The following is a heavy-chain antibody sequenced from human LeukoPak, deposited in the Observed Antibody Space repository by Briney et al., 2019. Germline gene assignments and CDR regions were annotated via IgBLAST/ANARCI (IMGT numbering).Heavy chain of an antibody. CDR2: IYHSGST. CDR3: ARDRGLITMIVGGWGIDI. CDR1: GYSISSGYY. Sequence: SETLSLTCTVSGYSISSGYYRGWIRQPPGKGLEWIGSIYHSGSTYYNPSLKSRVTISVDTSKNQFSLKLSSVTAADTAVYYCARDRGLITMIVGGWGIDIWGQGTMVTVSS. D-gene: IGHD3-22*01. V-gene: IGHV4-38-2*02. J-gene: IGHJ3*02.